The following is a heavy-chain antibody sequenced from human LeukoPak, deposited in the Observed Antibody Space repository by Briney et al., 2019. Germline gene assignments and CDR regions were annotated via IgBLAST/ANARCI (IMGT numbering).Heavy chain of an antibody. CDR3: ARPLGSTAAFDY. CDR1: GYSISSGYY. J-gene: IGHJ4*02. V-gene: IGHV4-38-2*01. Sequence: SETLSLTCAVSGYSISSGYYWGWIRQPPGKGLEWIGSIYHSGSTYYNPSLKSRVTISVDTSKNQFSLKLSSVTTADTAVYYCARPLGSTAAFDYWGQGTLVTVSS. CDR2: IYHSGST. D-gene: IGHD3-16*01.